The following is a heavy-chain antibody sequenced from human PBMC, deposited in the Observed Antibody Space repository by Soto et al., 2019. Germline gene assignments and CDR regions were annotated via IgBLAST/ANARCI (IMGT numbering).Heavy chain of an antibody. CDR1: GGSISSSSYY. D-gene: IGHD2-15*01. CDR3: ASDLVVAATLPFAFDI. J-gene: IGHJ3*02. V-gene: IGHV4-39*01. Sequence: QLQLQESGPGLVKPSETLSLTCTVSGGSISSSSYYWGWIRQPPGKGLEWIGSIYYSGSTYYNPSLKSRVTISVDTSKNQFSLKLSSVTAADTAVYYCASDLVVAATLPFAFDIWGQGTMVTVSS. CDR2: IYYSGST.